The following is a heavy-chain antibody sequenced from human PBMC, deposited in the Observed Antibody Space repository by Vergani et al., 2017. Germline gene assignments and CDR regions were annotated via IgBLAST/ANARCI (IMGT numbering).Heavy chain of an antibody. CDR2: IIPIFGTA. CDR1: GGTFSSYA. D-gene: IGHD4/OR15-4a*01. V-gene: IGHV1-69*01. CDR3: ARGIGDGANPYYYYGMDV. Sequence: QVQLVQSGAEVKKPGSSVKVSCKASGGTFSSYAISWVRQAPGQGLEWMGGIIPIFGTANYAQKFQGRVTITADESTSTAYMELSSLRSEDTAVYYCARGIGDGANPYYYYGMDVWGQGTTVTVSS. J-gene: IGHJ6*02.